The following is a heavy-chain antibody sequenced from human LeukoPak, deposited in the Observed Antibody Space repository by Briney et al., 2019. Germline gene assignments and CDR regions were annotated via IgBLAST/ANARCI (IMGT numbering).Heavy chain of an antibody. V-gene: IGHV3-23*01. Sequence: GGSLRLSCAASGFTFNNYAMSWVRQAPGKGLEWVSGISGSGGNTYYADSVKGRFTSSRDNSKNTLYLQMNSLRAEDTAVYYCAKGPNYDILTGWRKTYNGFDIWGQGTKVTVSS. D-gene: IGHD3-9*01. J-gene: IGHJ3*02. CDR2: ISGSGGNT. CDR3: AKGPNYDILTGWRKTYNGFDI. CDR1: GFTFNNYA.